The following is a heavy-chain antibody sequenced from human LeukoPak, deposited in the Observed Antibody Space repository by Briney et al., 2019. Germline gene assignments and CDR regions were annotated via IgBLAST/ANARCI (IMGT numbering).Heavy chain of an antibody. J-gene: IGHJ3*02. D-gene: IGHD3-9*01. CDR3: AREYYDILTGYSNAFDI. CDR2: ISSSSSYI. Sequence: GGSLRLSCAASGFTFSSYSMNWVRQAPGKGLEWVSSISSSSSYIYYADSVKGRFTISRDNAKNSLYLQMNGLRAEDTAVYYCAREYYDILTGYSNAFDIWGQGTMVTVSS. CDR1: GFTFSSYS. V-gene: IGHV3-21*04.